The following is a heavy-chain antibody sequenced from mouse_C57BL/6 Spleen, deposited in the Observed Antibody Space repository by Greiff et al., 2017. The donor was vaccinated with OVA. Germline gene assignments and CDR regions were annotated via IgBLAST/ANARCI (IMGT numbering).Heavy chain of an antibody. Sequence: VQLQQSGPELVKPGASVKISCKASGYTFTDYYMNWVKQSHGKSLEWIGDINPNNGGTSYNQKFKGKATLTVDKSSSTAYMELRSLTSEDSAVYDCAKGGSYKGNYLDYWGQGTTLTVSS. CDR2: INPNNGGT. CDR1: GYTFTDYY. D-gene: IGHD1-1*02. J-gene: IGHJ2*01. V-gene: IGHV1-26*01. CDR3: AKGGSYKGNYLDY.